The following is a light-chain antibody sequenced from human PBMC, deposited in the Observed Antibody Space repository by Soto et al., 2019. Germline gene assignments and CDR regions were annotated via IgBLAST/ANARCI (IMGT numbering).Light chain of an antibody. CDR1: ESVSRSY. CDR2: DAS. J-gene: IGKJ5*01. V-gene: IGKV3-11*01. CDR3: QQRSNWPR. Sequence: EMVLRHAPDTLSLSPGERATLAFRASESVSRSYLAWYQQKPGQAPRLLIYDASNRATGIPARFSGSGSGTDFTLTISSLEPEDFAVYYCQQRSNWPRFGQGTRLEI.